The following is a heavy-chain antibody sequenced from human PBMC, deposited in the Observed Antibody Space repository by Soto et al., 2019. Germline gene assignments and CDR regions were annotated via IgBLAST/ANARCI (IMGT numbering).Heavy chain of an antibody. CDR1: GGTFSSYA. CDR2: IIRIFHTA. J-gene: IGHJ4*02. CDR3: VHRRDGYNSAFFDY. V-gene: IGHV1-69*13. D-gene: IGHD5-12*01. Sequence: SVKVSCKASGGTFSSYAFSWVRQAPGLGLEWMGGIIRIFHTATYAQKFQGRVTITADESTSTAYMELISLTSDDTAVYYCVHRRDGYNSAFFDYWGQGTLVTVSS.